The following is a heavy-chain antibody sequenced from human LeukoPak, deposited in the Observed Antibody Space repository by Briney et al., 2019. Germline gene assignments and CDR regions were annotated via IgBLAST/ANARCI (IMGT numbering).Heavy chain of an antibody. D-gene: IGHD3-10*01. Sequence: ASVKVSCKVSGYTFTDYYMHWVQQAPGKGLEWMGLVDPEDGETIYAEKFQGRVTIAADTSTDTAYMELSSLRSEDTAVYYCATGLQDYYGSGSYYNVGKVWGQGTLVTVSS. J-gene: IGHJ4*02. CDR1: GYTFTDYY. CDR2: VDPEDGET. CDR3: ATGLQDYYGSGSYYNVGKV. V-gene: IGHV1-69-2*01.